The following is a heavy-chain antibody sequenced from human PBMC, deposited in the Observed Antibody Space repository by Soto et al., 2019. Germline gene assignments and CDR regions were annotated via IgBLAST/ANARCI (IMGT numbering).Heavy chain of an antibody. J-gene: IGHJ6*03. CDR2: IYSGGST. CDR3: ARALHNWNYFFRYYYMDV. CDR1: GFTVSSNY. D-gene: IGHD1-7*01. Sequence: GGSLRLSCAASGFTVSSNYMSWVRQAPGKGLEWVSVIYSGGSTYYADSVKGRFTISRHNSKNTLYLQMNSLRAEDTAVYYCARALHNWNYFFRYYYMDVWGKGTTVTVSS. V-gene: IGHV3-53*04.